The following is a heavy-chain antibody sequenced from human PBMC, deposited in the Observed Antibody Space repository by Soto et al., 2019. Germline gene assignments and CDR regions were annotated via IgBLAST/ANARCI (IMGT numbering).Heavy chain of an antibody. CDR2: LNAGNDNT. Sequence: GASVKVSCKASGYTFTPYVMYWVRQAPGQRLEWMGWLNAGNDNTEYSQKLQGRVTITRDTSASTVYMELRSLRSEDTAVYYCARVGQNYYGMDVWG. D-gene: IGHD3-3*01. CDR3: ARVGQNYYGMDV. J-gene: IGHJ6*02. CDR1: GYTFTPYV. V-gene: IGHV1-3*01.